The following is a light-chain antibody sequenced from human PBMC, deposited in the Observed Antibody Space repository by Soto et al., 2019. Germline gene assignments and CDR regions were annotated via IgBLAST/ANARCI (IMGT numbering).Light chain of an antibody. CDR3: QQSYGTPCT. CDR1: QSISSY. Sequence: DIQMTQSPSSLSASVGDKVTITCRASQSISSYLNWYQQKPGKAPKLLIYAASSLQSEDPSKFSGSGSGTDFTLTIISLQPEDFATYYCQQSYGTPCTFGPGTKVDIK. V-gene: IGKV1-39*01. J-gene: IGKJ3*01. CDR2: AAS.